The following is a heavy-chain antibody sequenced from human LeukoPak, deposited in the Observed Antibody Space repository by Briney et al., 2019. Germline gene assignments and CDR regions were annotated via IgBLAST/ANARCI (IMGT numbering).Heavy chain of an antibody. CDR2: ISRSGETT. D-gene: IGHD3/OR15-3a*01. J-gene: IGHJ4*02. Sequence: GGSLRLSCAGSGFTFTTYSMHWVRQAPGKGLEYVAGISRSGETTYYATSVKGRFNISRDNSKNTVYLQMGSLRTEDTGVYYCARGRGDISARPFFDCRGGQGSPVTVSS. CDR1: GFTFTTYS. CDR3: ARGRGDISARPFFDCR. V-gene: IGHV3-64*01.